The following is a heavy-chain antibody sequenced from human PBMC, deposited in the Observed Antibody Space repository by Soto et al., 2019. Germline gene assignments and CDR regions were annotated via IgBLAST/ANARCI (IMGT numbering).Heavy chain of an antibody. V-gene: IGHV3-21*01. CDR2: ISSSSSYI. J-gene: IGHJ3*02. CDR3: ARDFDPNDFWSGYAFDI. CDR1: GFTFSSYS. Sequence: GGSLRLSCAASGFTFSSYSMNWVRQAPGKGLELVSSISSSSSYIYYADSVKGRFTISRDNAKNSLYLQMNSLRAEDTAVYYCARDFDPNDFWSGYAFDIWGQGTMGTVSS. D-gene: IGHD3-3*01.